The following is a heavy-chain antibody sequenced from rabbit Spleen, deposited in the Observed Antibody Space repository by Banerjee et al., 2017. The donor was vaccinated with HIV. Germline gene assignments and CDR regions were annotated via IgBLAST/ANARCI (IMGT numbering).Heavy chain of an antibody. CDR1: GFSFISGYY. CDR3: ARDPYVVYGDVDL. J-gene: IGHJ3*01. CDR2: IAAGSSGNP. Sequence: QQLVESGGGLVKPGASLTLTCTASGFSFISGYYMCWGRQAPGKGLEWIACIAAGSSGNPYYANWAKGRFTISKTSSTTVTLQMTSLTAADTATYFCARDPYVVYGDVDLWGQGTLVTVS. D-gene: IGHD2-1*01. V-gene: IGHV1S40*01.